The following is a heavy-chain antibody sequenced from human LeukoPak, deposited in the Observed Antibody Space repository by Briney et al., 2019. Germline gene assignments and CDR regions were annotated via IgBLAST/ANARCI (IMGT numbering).Heavy chain of an antibody. CDR1: GYTFTSYG. CDR3: ATCHCTNGVCYGECEYFQH. J-gene: IGHJ1*01. D-gene: IGHD2-8*01. Sequence: GASVKVSCKASGYTFTSYGISWVQQAPGQGLEWMGWISPHTGNTNYAQKFQGRVIVTTDTSTSTAYMELRSLRSDDTAVYYCATCHCTNGVCYGECEYFQHWGQGTLVTVSS. V-gene: IGHV1-18*01. CDR2: ISPHTGNT.